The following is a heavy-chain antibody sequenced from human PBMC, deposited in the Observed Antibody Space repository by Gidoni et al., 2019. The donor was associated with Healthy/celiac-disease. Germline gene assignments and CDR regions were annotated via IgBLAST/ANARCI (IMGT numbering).Heavy chain of an antibody. CDR2: IYYSGST. CDR1: GGSISSGGYY. J-gene: IGHJ4*02. CDR3: ARGVRFLEWLPLDY. V-gene: IGHV4-31*03. D-gene: IGHD3-3*01. Sequence: QVQLQESGPGLVKPSQTLSLTCTVSGGSISSGGYYWSWIRQHPGKGLEWIVYIYYSGSTYYNPSLKSRVTISVDTSKNQFSLKLSSVTAADTAVYYCARGVRFLEWLPLDYWGQGTLVTVSS.